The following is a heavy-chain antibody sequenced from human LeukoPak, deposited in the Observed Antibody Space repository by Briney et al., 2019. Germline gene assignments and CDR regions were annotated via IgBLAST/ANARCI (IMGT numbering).Heavy chain of an antibody. CDR2: INTNTGNP. D-gene: IGHD3-3*01. V-gene: IGHV7-4-1*02. CDR1: GYTFTRYA. J-gene: IGHJ6*02. Sequence: ASVKVSCKASGYTFTRYAMNWARQAPGQGLEWMGWINTNTGNPTYAQGFTGRFVFSLDTSVSTAYLQISSLKAEDTAVYYCARDYDFWSGYYAQFYYGMDVWGQGTTVTVSS. CDR3: ARDYDFWSGYYAQFYYGMDV.